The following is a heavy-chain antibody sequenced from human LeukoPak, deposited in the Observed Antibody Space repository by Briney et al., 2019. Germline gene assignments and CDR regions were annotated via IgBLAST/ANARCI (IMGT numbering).Heavy chain of an antibody. CDR3: ARRPITMIVVATLGAFDI. Sequence: SETLSLTCTVSGGSISSSSYYWGWIRQPPGKGLEWIGSIYYSGSTYYNPSLKSRVTISVDTSKNQFSLKLSSVTAADTAVYYCARRPITMIVVATLGAFDIWGQGTMVTVSS. J-gene: IGHJ3*02. CDR1: GGSISSSSYY. D-gene: IGHD3-22*01. CDR2: IYYSGST. V-gene: IGHV4-39*01.